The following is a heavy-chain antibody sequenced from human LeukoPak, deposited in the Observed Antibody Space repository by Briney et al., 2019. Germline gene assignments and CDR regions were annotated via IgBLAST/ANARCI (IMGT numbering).Heavy chain of an antibody. Sequence: AGGSLRLSCAASGFTVSSNYMSWVRQAPGKGLEWVSVIYSGGSTYYADSVKGRFTISRDNSKNTLYLQMNSLRAEDTAVYYCARGGLLPIYCGGDCYPPLDYWGQGTLVTVSS. CDR3: ARGGLLPIYCGGDCYPPLDY. D-gene: IGHD2-21*01. V-gene: IGHV3-53*01. J-gene: IGHJ4*02. CDR2: IYSGGST. CDR1: GFTVSSNY.